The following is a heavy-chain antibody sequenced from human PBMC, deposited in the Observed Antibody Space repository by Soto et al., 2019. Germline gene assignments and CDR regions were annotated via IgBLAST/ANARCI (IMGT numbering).Heavy chain of an antibody. D-gene: IGHD1-20*01. CDR2: ISSSGRTI. CDR1: GFTFSSYE. J-gene: IGHJ4*02. V-gene: IGHV3-48*03. CDR3: ARSGYNWNDGARGYFDY. Sequence: ESGGGLVQPGGSLRLSCAASGFTFSSYEMNWVRQAPGKGLEWVSYISSSGRTIYYADSVKGRSTISRDNAKNSLYLQMNSLRAEDTAVYYCARSGYNWNDGARGYFDYWGQGTLVTVSS.